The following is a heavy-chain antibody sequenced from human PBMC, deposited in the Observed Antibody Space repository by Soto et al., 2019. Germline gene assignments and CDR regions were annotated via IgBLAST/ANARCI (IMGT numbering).Heavy chain of an antibody. CDR2: IYYSGST. Sequence: QLQLQESGPGLVKPSETLSLTCTVSGGSISNSSYYWAWIRQPPGKGLEWIGTIYYSGSTYRNPSLKSRLTISFDTSKNQCSLKLSSVTAADTAVYFCATSPRRRWELHVGPSWFDPWGQGTLVTVSS. CDR3: ATSPRRRWELHVGPSWFDP. CDR1: GGSISNSSYY. D-gene: IGHD1-26*01. V-gene: IGHV4-39*01. J-gene: IGHJ5*02.